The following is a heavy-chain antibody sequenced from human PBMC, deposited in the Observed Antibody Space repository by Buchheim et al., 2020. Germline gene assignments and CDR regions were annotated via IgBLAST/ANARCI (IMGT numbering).Heavy chain of an antibody. CDR3: ARHGMDV. CDR2: TWYDGDSK. CDR1: GGFSITDNW. Sequence: VQLVESGGGLVQPGGSLRLSCVGSGGFSITDNWMHWVRQAPGKGLEWVAVTWYDGDSKYYGDSVKGRFTISRDNSKNTLYLQMNSLRAEDTAVYYCARHGMDVWGQGTT. V-gene: IGHV3-33*08. J-gene: IGHJ6*02.